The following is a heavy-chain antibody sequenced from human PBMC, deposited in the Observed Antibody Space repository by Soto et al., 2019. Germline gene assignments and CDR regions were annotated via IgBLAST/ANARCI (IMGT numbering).Heavy chain of an antibody. CDR1: GGSISSYY. V-gene: IGHV4-4*07. J-gene: IGHJ6*02. CDR3: ARDFYGGTSSGYYYYGMDV. CDR2: IYASGST. D-gene: IGHD3-22*01. Sequence: TSEPLSLTCPVSGGSISSYYWSWIRQPAGKGLESIGRIYASGSTNYNPSLKSRVTMSVDTSKNQFSLELTSVTAADTAVYYCARDFYGGTSSGYYYYGMDVWGQGTTVTVSS.